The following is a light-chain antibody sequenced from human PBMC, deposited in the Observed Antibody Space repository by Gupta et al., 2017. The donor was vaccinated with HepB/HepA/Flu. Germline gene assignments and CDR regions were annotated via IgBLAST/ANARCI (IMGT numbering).Light chain of an antibody. J-gene: IGKJ1*01. V-gene: IGKV3-20*01. CDR1: ESVSSGY. Sequence: EIVLTQSPGTLSLSPGERVTLSCRASESVSSGYVAWYQQKPGQAPTLLMHTTSTRATGVPDRFSGSGAGRNFILTISGLEPEDFAVYYCQQYGSSPRTFGQGTKSEVK. CDR3: QQYGSSPRT. CDR2: TTS.